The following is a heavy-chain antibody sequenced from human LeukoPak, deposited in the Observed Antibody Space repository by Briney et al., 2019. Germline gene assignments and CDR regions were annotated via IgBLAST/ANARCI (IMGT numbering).Heavy chain of an antibody. J-gene: IGHJ4*02. Sequence: GGSLRLSCAASGFTFSSYEMNWVRQAPGKGLEWVSYISSSGSTIYYADSVKGRFTISRDNSKNTLYLQMNSLRAEDTAVYYCARGYTYGDYWGQGTLVTVSS. CDR2: ISSSGSTI. CDR3: ARGYTYGDY. D-gene: IGHD5-18*01. V-gene: IGHV3-48*03. CDR1: GFTFSSYE.